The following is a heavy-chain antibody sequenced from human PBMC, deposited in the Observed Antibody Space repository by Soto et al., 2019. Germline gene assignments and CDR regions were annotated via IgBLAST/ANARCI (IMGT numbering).Heavy chain of an antibody. D-gene: IGHD3-3*01. J-gene: IGHJ6*03. Sequence: QVQLVQSGAEVKKPGASVKVSCKASGYTFTSYGISWVRQAPGQGLEWMGWISAYNGNTNYAQKLQGRVTMNTDTTTSKAYKELGSLRSDDTAVYYCARSWDFGSGYDPVVPVFGYYYLVVWGKGTTVTVSS. CDR3: ARSWDFGSGYDPVVPVFGYYYLVV. CDR2: ISAYNGNT. V-gene: IGHV1-18*01. CDR1: GYTFTSYG.